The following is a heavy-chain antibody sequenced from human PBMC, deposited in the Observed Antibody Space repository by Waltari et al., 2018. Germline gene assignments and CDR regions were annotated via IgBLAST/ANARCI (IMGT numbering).Heavy chain of an antibody. CDR1: GFTFSKYW. V-gene: IGHV3-7*01. CDR2: IKEDGRDK. Sequence: EAQLVESGGGLVQPGGSLRLSCAASGFTFSKYWMTWVRQAPGKGLEWVTNIKEDGRDKYYVDSVKVRFTISRDNAKNSVYLQMNSLRVEDTAVYYCASSSGRYSGGYDYWGQGTLVTVSS. D-gene: IGHD1-26*01. J-gene: IGHJ4*02. CDR3: ASSSGRYSGGYDY.